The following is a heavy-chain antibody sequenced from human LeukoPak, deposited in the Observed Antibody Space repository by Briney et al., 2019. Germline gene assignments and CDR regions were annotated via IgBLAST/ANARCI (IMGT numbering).Heavy chain of an antibody. CDR2: IYYSGST. D-gene: IGHD4/OR15-4a*01. J-gene: IGHJ6*02. Sequence: PSETLSLTCTVSGGSISSHCWSWIRQPPGKGLEWIGYIYYSGSTNYNPSLKSRVTISLDTSKNQFSLKLSSVTAADTAVYYCARVVLGYYYAMDVWGQGTTVTVSS. CDR1: GGSISSHC. V-gene: IGHV4-59*11. CDR3: ARVVLGYYYAMDV.